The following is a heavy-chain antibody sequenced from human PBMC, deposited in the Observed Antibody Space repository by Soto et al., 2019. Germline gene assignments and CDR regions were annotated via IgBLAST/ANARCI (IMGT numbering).Heavy chain of an antibody. CDR1: GYTFTGYY. V-gene: IGHV1-2*02. CDR2: INPNSGGT. D-gene: IGHD6-13*01. CDR3: ARQGISPWAAAGTWWSTKTYYYYYGMDV. J-gene: IGHJ6*02. Sequence: QVQLVQSGAKVKKPGASVKVSCKASGYTFTGYYMHWVRQAPGQGLEWMGWINPNSGGTNYAQKFQGRVTMTRDTSISTAYMELSRLRSDDTAVYYCARQGISPWAAAGTWWSTKTYYYYYGMDVWGQGTTVTVSS.